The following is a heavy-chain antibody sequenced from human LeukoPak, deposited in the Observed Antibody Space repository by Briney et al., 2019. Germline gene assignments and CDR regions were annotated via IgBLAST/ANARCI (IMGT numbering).Heavy chain of an antibody. CDR2: INPSGTGT. J-gene: IGHJ5*02. CDR1: GYTITNNY. V-gene: IGHV1-46*01. CDR3: ATDHSMANTAWWFDP. D-gene: IGHD5-24*01. Sequence: AAVTVSFTSSGYTITNNYMHWVRQAPGQGREWMGVINPSGTGTSYAQKFQGRITMSRDTSTSTVYMELSSLRSEDTAFYYCATDHSMANTAWWFDPWGQGTLVTVSS.